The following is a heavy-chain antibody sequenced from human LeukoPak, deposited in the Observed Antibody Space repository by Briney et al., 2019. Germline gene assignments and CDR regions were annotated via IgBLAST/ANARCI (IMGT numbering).Heavy chain of an antibody. CDR2: INHSGST. D-gene: IGHD6-6*01. V-gene: IGHV4-4*02. Sequence: SETLSLTCGVSYGSITDTNYWTWVRQPPGKGLEWIGEINHSGSTNYNPSLKSRVTISVDTSKNQFSLKLSSVTAADTAVYYCAGSIAARLDYWGQGTLVTVSS. J-gene: IGHJ4*02. CDR1: YGSITDTNY. CDR3: AGSIAARLDY.